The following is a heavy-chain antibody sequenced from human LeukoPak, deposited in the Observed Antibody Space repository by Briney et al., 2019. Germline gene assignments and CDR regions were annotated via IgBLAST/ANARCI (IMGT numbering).Heavy chain of an antibody. J-gene: IGHJ4*02. D-gene: IGHD6-19*01. CDR3: ATGVRGYNSALDY. CDR2: ISSGSSYI. CDR1: GFTFSNYY. Sequence: GGSLRLSCAASGFTFSNYYMNWVRQAPGKGLEWVSSISSGSSYIYYADSLKGRFTISRDNAKNSLYLQMNSLKAEDTAVYYCATGVRGYNSALDYWGQGTLVTVSP. V-gene: IGHV3-21*01.